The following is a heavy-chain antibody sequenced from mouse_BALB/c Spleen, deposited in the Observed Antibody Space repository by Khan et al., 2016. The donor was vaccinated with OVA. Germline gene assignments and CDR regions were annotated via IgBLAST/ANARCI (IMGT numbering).Heavy chain of an antibody. Sequence: VQLQESGGDLMKPGASVKISCKATGYTFSSYWIEWVKQRPGHGLEWIGQIFPGSVSITYNEKFKGKATFTAATSSNTAYMQLSSLTSEESAVYYCARGGYGGFAFWGQGTLVTVAA. V-gene: IGHV1-9*01. CDR1: GYTFSSYW. CDR3: ARGGYGGFAF. J-gene: IGHJ3*01. CDR2: IFPGSVSI. D-gene: IGHD2-2*01.